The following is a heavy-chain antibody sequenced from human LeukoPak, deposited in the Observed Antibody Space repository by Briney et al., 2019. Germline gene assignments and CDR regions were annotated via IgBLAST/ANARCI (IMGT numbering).Heavy chain of an antibody. J-gene: IGHJ6*02. V-gene: IGHV3-7*01. Sequence: PGGSLRLSCAASGLTFSSYWMSWVRQAPGKGLEWVANIKQDGSEKYYVDSVKGRFTISRDNAKNSLYLQMNSLRAEDTAVYYCARALMVRGKGHYGMDVWGQGTTVTVSS. D-gene: IGHD3-10*01. CDR1: GLTFSSYW. CDR2: IKQDGSEK. CDR3: ARALMVRGKGHYGMDV.